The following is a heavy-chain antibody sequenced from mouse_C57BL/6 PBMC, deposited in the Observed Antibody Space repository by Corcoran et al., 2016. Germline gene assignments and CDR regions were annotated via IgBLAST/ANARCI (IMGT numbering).Heavy chain of an antibody. V-gene: IGHV9-3*01. CDR1: GYTFTTYG. CDR3: ARLTTVVHYYAMDY. J-gene: IGHJ4*01. Sequence: QIQLVQSGPELKKPGETVKISCKASGYTFTTYGMSWVKQAPGKGLKWMGWINTYSGVPTYADDFKGRFAFSLETSASTAYLQINNLKNEDTATYFCARLTTVVHYYAMDYWGQGTSVTVSS. CDR2: INTYSGVP. D-gene: IGHD1-1*01.